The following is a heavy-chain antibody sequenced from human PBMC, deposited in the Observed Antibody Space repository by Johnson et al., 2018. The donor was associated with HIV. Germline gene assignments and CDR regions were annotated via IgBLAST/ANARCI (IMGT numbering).Heavy chain of an antibody. CDR1: GFTFSSYW. V-gene: IGHV3-30-3*01. Sequence: QVQLVESGGGLVQPGGSLRLSCAASGFTFSSYWMSWVRQAPGKGLEWVAVISYDGRNKYYADSVKGRFTISRDNSKNTLYLQMNSLSAEDTAVYYCARWIRYCGGDCYDVFDIWGQGTKVTVSS. CDR3: ARWIRYCGGDCYDVFDI. J-gene: IGHJ3*02. D-gene: IGHD2-21*02. CDR2: ISYDGRNK.